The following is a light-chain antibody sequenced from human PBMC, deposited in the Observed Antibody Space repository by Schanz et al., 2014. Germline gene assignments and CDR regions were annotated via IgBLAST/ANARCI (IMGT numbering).Light chain of an antibody. CDR2: DVS. CDR1: SSDVGGYDF. CDR3: SSYTSSSTSHVV. Sequence: QSALTQPASVSGSPGQSITISCTGTSSDVGGYDFVSWYQQHPDKAPKLMIYDVSNRPSGVSNRFSASKSGNTASLTISDLQAEDEADYYCSSYTSSSTSHVVFGGGTKLTVL. J-gene: IGLJ2*01. V-gene: IGLV2-14*03.